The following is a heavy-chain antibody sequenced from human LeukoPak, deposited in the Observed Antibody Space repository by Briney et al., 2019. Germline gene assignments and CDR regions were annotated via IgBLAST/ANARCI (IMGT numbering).Heavy chain of an antibody. Sequence: GGSLTLSCAAPGFTFSSYMMHWVRQVPGKGLVWVSRLNRGGDTTTYADSVKGRFTISRDNAKNTLYLQMNSLRVEDTAVYYCARSKEEPYSYTLDPWGQGILVTVSS. V-gene: IGHV3-74*01. J-gene: IGHJ5*02. CDR1: GFTFSSYM. CDR3: ARSKEEPYSYTLDP. D-gene: IGHD2-21*01. CDR2: LNRGGDTT.